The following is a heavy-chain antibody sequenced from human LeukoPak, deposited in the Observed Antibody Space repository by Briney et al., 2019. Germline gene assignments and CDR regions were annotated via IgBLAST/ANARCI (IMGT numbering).Heavy chain of an antibody. CDR1: GFTFSSYW. V-gene: IGHV3-74*01. J-gene: IGHJ4*02. D-gene: IGHD3-3*01. Sequence: GGSLRLSCAASGFTFSSYWMHWVRQAPGKGLVWVSRINSDGSSTSYADSVKGRFTISRDNAKNTLYLQMNSLRAEDTAVYYCAREAYDFWSGYPYFDYWGQGTLVTVSS. CDR3: AREAYDFWSGYPYFDY. CDR2: INSDGSST.